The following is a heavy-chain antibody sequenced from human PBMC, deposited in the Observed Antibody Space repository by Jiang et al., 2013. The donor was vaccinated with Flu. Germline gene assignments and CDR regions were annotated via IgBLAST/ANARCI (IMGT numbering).Heavy chain of an antibody. J-gene: IGHJ4*02. CDR2: AYYSGST. D-gene: IGHD3-22*01. CDR3: ARHHPQRVFDSRGYFLS. Sequence: LLKPSETLSLICTVSGGSISGDYWNWIRQSPGKGLEWIGYAYYSGSTKYNPSLESRVSISVDTSKNQISLTLNSVTAADTAVYYCARHHPQRVFDSRGYFLSWGQGALVAVSS. CDR1: GGSISGDY. V-gene: IGHV4-59*08.